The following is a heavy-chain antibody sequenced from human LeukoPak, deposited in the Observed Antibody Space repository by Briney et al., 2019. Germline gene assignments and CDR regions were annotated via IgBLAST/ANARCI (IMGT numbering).Heavy chain of an antibody. CDR3: ARVGGRYEDLDFDY. J-gene: IGHJ4*02. D-gene: IGHD3-16*01. CDR2: MNPNSGNT. Sequence: GASVKVSCKASGYTFTSYDINWVRQATGQGLEWMGWMNPNSGNTGYAQKFQGRVTITRNTSISTAYMELSSLRSEDTAVYYCARVGGRYEDLDFDYWGQGTLVTVSS. V-gene: IGHV1-8*03. CDR1: GYTFTSYD.